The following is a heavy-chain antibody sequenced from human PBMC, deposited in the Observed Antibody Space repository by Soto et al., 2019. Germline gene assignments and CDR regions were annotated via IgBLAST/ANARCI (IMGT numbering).Heavy chain of an antibody. Sequence: SETLSLTCTVSGGSISSYYWSWIRQPPGKGLEWIGYIYYSGSTYYNPSLKSRVTISVDTSKNQFSLKLSSVTAADTAVYYCARLTPGYSSGWFIDYWGQGTLVTVS. CDR3: ARLTPGYSSGWFIDY. CDR1: GGSISSYY. J-gene: IGHJ4*02. V-gene: IGHV4-59*08. D-gene: IGHD6-19*01. CDR2: IYYSGST.